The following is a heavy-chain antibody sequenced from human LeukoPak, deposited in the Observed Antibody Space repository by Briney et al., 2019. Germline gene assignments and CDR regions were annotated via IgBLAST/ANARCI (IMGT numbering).Heavy chain of an antibody. CDR3: ARDRLYSSGLGIDY. D-gene: IGHD6-19*01. V-gene: IGHV3-48*04. J-gene: IGHJ4*02. Sequence: GGSLRLSCAASGFTFSSYSMNWVRQAPGKGLEWVSYISSSSSTIYYADSVKGRFTISRDNAKNSLYLQMNSLRAEDTAVYYCARDRLYSSGLGIDYWGQGTLVTVSS. CDR1: GFTFSSYS. CDR2: ISSSSSTI.